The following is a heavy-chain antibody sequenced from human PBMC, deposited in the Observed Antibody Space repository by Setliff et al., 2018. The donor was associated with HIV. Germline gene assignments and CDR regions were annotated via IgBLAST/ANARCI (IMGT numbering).Heavy chain of an antibody. Sequence: QSGGSLRLSCAASGFTFSNYAMSWVRQAPGKGLEWVSTIIGSGGSTYYADSVLGRFTISRDNAKNSLYLQMNSLRAEDTALYYCARDIPFGDLLMLQAYMDVWGKGTTVTVSS. CDR1: GFTFSNYA. J-gene: IGHJ6*04. CDR3: ARDIPFGDLLMLQAYMDV. V-gene: IGHV3-23*01. CDR2: IIGSGGST. D-gene: IGHD3-10*01.